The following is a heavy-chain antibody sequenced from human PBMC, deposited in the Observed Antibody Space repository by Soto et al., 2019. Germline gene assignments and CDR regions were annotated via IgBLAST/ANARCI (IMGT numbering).Heavy chain of an antibody. CDR1: GYTFTSYS. Sequence: QVQLVQSGAEVKKPGASVKVSCKASGYTFTSYSITWVRQAPGQGLEWMGWISAHNGNTKYAQKLQGRVTMTTDTSTSTAYMAVRSLRSDDTAVYYCARDTALALPDAWGQGPLVSFSS. CDR3: ARDTALALPDA. J-gene: IGHJ1*01. V-gene: IGHV1-18*01. CDR2: ISAHNGNT. D-gene: IGHD5-18*01.